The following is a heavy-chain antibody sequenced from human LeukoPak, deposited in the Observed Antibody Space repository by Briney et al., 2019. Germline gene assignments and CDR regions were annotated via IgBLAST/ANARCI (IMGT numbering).Heavy chain of an antibody. J-gene: IGHJ3*02. V-gene: IGHV4-59*12. CDR1: GGSISSYY. D-gene: IGHD3-3*01. CDR3: ARQYDFWSGQDAFDI. CDR2: IYYSGST. Sequence: PSETLSLTCTVSGGSISSYYWSWIRQPPGKGLEWIGYIYYSGSTNYNPSLKSRVTISVDTSKNQFSLKLSSVTAADTAVYYCARQYDFWSGQDAFDIWGQGTMVTVSS.